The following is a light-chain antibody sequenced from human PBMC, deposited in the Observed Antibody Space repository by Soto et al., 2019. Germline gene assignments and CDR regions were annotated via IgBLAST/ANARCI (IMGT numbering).Light chain of an antibody. CDR1: ETGATH. CDR3: QQYFEWPPMT. V-gene: IGKV3-15*01. J-gene: IGKJ1*01. Sequence: PGERATLSCWASETGATHLAWYQQKPGQAPRLLISGASTRAAGISDRFRGSGSGTEFTLTISSLRSEDSAIYYCQQYFEWPPMTFGQGTKVDIK. CDR2: GAS.